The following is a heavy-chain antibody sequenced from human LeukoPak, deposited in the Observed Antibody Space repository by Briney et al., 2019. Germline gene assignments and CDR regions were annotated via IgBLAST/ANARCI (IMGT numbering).Heavy chain of an antibody. Sequence: PGRSLRLSCAASGFTFSSYGMNWVRQAPGKGLEWVAVISYDGSNKYYADSVKGRFTISRDNSKNALYLQMNSLRAEDTAVYYCAKVGSSWYLDYFDYWGQGTLVTVSS. D-gene: IGHD6-13*01. CDR1: GFTFSSYG. CDR3: AKVGSSWYLDYFDY. CDR2: ISYDGSNK. V-gene: IGHV3-30*18. J-gene: IGHJ4*02.